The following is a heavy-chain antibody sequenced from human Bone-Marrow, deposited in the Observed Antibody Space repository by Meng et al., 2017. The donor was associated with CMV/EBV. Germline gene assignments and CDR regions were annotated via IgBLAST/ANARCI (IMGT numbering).Heavy chain of an antibody. Sequence: GESLKISCAASGFIFMDHAMHWVRQTPGKGLEWVSRVSWDGGTTSYAESVKGRFTISRDNSKTSLYLQMNRLRTEDTALYYCTRQIHEAADSMDVWGQGTTVTVSS. CDR2: VSWDGGTT. V-gene: IGHV3-43D*03. D-gene: IGHD5-18*01. CDR3: TRQIHEAADSMDV. J-gene: IGHJ6*02. CDR1: GFIFMDHA.